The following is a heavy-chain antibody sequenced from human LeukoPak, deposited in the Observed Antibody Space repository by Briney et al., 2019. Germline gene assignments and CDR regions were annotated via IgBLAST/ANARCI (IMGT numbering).Heavy chain of an antibody. D-gene: IGHD6-19*01. V-gene: IGHV3-7*01. J-gene: IGHJ3*01. CDR2: INPDGGEK. CDR3: AKVIAVTYTGAFDV. Sequence: GGSLRLSCAASGFTFSDYFMSWVRQAPGKGLEWVANINPDGGEKRYVDSVEGRFTISRDNAKNSLYLQMDSLRAEDTAVYYCAKVIAVTYTGAFDVWGQGTSVTVSS. CDR1: GFTFSDYF.